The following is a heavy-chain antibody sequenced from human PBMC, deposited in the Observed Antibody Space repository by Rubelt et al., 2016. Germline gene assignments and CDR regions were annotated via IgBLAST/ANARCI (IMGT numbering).Heavy chain of an antibody. D-gene: IGHD1-26*01. J-gene: IGHJ4*02. CDR3: ATMGPIVYYFDN. CDR1: GFTFSSYS. CDR2: ISSSSSTI. Sequence: GGGLVQPGGSLRLSCAASGFTFSSYSMNWVRQAPGKGLEWVSYISSSSSTIYYADSVEGRFTISRDNAKNSLYLQMNSLRDEDTAVYFCATMGPIVYYFDNWGQGSLVTVSS. V-gene: IGHV3-48*02.